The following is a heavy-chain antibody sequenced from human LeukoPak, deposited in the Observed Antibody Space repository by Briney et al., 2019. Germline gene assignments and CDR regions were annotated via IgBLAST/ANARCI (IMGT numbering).Heavy chain of an antibody. Sequence: PGGSLRLSCAASGFTFSSYNMNWVRQAPGKGLEWVSYISSSNTNIYYADSVKGRFTISRDNAKNSLYLQVNSLRDEDTAVYYCATSGSYYLGYWGQGTLVTVSS. D-gene: IGHD1-26*01. CDR2: ISSSNTNI. J-gene: IGHJ4*02. CDR3: ATSGSYYLGY. V-gene: IGHV3-48*02. CDR1: GFTFSSYN.